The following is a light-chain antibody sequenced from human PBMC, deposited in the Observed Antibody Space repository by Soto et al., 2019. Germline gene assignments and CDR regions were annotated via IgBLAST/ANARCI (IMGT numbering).Light chain of an antibody. CDR1: IGAVTSALY. V-gene: IGLV7-46*01. Sequence: QAVVTQEPSLTVSPGGTVTLTCASSIGAVTSALYPYWIQQKPGQAPRTLIYDTSDKHSWTPARFSGSLLGGKAALTLSGAQPEDEADYYCFVSYGDSRVFGGGTKLTVL. CDR2: DTS. CDR3: FVSYGDSRV. J-gene: IGLJ3*02.